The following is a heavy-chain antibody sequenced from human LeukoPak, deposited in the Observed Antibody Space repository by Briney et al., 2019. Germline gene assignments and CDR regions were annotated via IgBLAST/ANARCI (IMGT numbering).Heavy chain of an antibody. V-gene: IGHV3-33*01. CDR2: IWYDGSNK. CDR3: ARSPRRSLNWFDP. CDR1: GFTFSSYG. J-gene: IGHJ5*02. Sequence: PGRSLRLSCAVSGFTFSSYGMHWVRQAPGKGLEWVAVIWYDGSNKYYADSVKGRFTISRDNSKNTLYLQMNSLRAEDTAVYYCARSPRRSLNWFDPWGQGTLVTVSS.